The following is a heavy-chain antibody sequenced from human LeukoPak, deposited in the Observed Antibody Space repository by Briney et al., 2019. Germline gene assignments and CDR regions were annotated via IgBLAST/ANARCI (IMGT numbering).Heavy chain of an antibody. D-gene: IGHD5-24*01. Sequence: PGGSLRLSCAASGFTFSSYEMSWVRQAPGKGLEWVSGINWNGGSTGYADSVKGRFTISRDNAKNSLYLQMNSLRAEDTALYYCARGLVEMATIGLMNDAFDIWGQGTMVTVSS. CDR3: ARGLVEMATIGLMNDAFDI. CDR1: GFTFSSYE. V-gene: IGHV3-20*04. J-gene: IGHJ3*02. CDR2: INWNGGST.